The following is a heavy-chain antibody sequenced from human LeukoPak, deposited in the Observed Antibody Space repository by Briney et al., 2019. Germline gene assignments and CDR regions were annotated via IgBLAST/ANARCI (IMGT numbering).Heavy chain of an antibody. CDR1: GFTFDDYA. CDR3: AKGTDYDFWSGYLD. CDR2: MSWNGGSI. Sequence: GGSLRLSCAASGFTFDDYAMHWVRKAPGKGLEWVSGMSWNGGSIGYADSVKGRFSISRDNAKNSLYLQMNSLRAEDMALYYCAKGTDYDFWSGYLDWGQGTVVTVSS. J-gene: IGHJ4*02. V-gene: IGHV3-9*03. D-gene: IGHD3-3*01.